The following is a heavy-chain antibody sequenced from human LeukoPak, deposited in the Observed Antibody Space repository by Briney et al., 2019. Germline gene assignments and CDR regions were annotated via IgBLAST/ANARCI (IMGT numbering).Heavy chain of an antibody. V-gene: IGHV1-2*02. CDR2: INPNSGGT. CDR1: GYTFTGYY. CDR3: AREDYGVSRGDY. Sequence: ASVKVSCKASGYTFTGYYMHWVRQAPGQGLEWMGWINPNSGGTNYAQKFQGRVTMTRDTSISTACMELSRLRSDDTAVYYCAREDYGVSRGDYWGQGTLVTVSS. J-gene: IGHJ4*02. D-gene: IGHD4-17*01.